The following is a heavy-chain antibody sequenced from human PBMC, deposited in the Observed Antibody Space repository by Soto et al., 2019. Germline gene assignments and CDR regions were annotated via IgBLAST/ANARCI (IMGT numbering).Heavy chain of an antibody. V-gene: IGHV3-23*01. J-gene: IGHJ6*02. Sequence: EVQLLESGGGLVQPGGSLRLSCAASGFTFSSYAMSWVRQAPGKGLEWVSAISGSGGSTYYADSVKGRFTISRDNSKNTLYLQMTSLRAEDTAVYSWATDPVMGDVWGPGTTVTVSS. D-gene: IGHD2-21*01. CDR2: ISGSGGST. CDR1: GFTFSSYA. CDR3: ATDPVMGDV.